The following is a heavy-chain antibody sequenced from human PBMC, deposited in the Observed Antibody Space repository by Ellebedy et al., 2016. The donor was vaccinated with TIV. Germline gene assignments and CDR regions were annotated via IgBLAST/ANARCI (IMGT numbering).Heavy chain of an antibody. V-gene: IGHV4-34*01. D-gene: IGHD3-3*01. CDR3: ASDTLRGIWES. CDR1: GGSFSGYY. J-gene: IGHJ5*02. CDR2: INHSGST. Sequence: MPSETLSLTCAVFGGSFSGYYWNWIRQPPGKGLEWIGEINHSGSTNYNPSLESRVTMSVETSRSQFSLRLTSVTAADTAVYYCASDTLRGIWESWGQGTLVTVSS.